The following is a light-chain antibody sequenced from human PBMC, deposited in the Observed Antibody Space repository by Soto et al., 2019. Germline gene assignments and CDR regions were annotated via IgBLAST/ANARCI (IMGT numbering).Light chain of an antibody. V-gene: IGKV3-20*01. Sequence: EIVLTQSPGTLSLSPGERATLSCRASQSVSSSYLAWYQQKPGQAPRLLIYGASTRATGIPDRFSGSESGTDFTLTISRLEPEDFVVYYCQQYGNSPFTFGQGTRLEI. CDR3: QQYGNSPFT. CDR2: GAS. CDR1: QSVSSSY. J-gene: IGKJ5*01.